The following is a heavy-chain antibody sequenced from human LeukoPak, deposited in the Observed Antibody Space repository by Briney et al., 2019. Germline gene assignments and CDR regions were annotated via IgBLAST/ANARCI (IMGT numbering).Heavy chain of an antibody. D-gene: IGHD3-9*01. V-gene: IGHV3-30*18. Sequence: PGGSLRLSCAASGFTFSSYGMHCVCQAPGKGLEWVAVISYDGSNKYYADSVKGRFTISRDNSKNTLYLQMNSLRAEDTAVYYCAKDFGYFDEDNPHYWGQGTLVTVSS. CDR1: GFTFSSYG. CDR3: AKDFGYFDEDNPHY. CDR2: ISYDGSNK. J-gene: IGHJ4*02.